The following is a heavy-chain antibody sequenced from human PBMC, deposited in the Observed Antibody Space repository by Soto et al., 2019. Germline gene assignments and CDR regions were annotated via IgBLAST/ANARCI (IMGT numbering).Heavy chain of an antibody. J-gene: IGHJ6*03. V-gene: IGHV3-23*01. D-gene: IGHD3-10*01. CDR2: ISGSGGST. CDR1: GFTFSSYA. CDR3: AKGNNYYASGWGAGRDYYYYYMDV. Sequence: EVQLLESGGGLVQPGGSLRLSCAASGFTFSSYAMSWVRQAPGKGLEWVSAISGSGGSTYYADSVKGRFTISRDNSKNTLYLQMNSLRGGGTGAYYCAKGNNYYASGWGAGRDYYYYYMDVWGKGTTVTVSS.